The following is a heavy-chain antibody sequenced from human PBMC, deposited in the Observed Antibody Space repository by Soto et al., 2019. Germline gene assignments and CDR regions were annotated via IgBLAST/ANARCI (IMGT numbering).Heavy chain of an antibody. CDR3: VRDRDYWAFDI. CDR2: IKGDESEK. V-gene: IGHV3-7*03. Sequence: EVQLVGSGGGLVQPGGSLRLSCAASGFTFSNYWMYWVRQPPGKGLEWVATIKGDESEKYYVDSVKGRFTVSRDNNKNSLYLQMNSLRDEDTAVYYCVRDRDYWAFDIWGQGTVVTVYS. J-gene: IGHJ3*02. CDR1: GFTFSNYW. D-gene: IGHD2-8*02.